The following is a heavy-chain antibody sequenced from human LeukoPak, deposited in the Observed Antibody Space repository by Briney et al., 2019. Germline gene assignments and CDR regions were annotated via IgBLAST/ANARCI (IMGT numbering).Heavy chain of an antibody. CDR1: GFTFSNYG. Sequence: GGSLRLSCAAYGFTFSNYGMSWVRQAPGKGREWVSSISASGGDTYYADSVKGRFTISRNNSKNTLYVQMNSLRAEDTAVYFCARQYSFDYWGQGTLVTVSS. CDR2: ISASGGDT. V-gene: IGHV3-23*01. CDR3: ARQYSFDY. J-gene: IGHJ4*02.